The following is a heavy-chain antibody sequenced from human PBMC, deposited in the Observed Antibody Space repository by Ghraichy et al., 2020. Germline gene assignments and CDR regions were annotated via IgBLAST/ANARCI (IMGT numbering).Heavy chain of an antibody. CDR2: LRFDGINK. CDR1: GFTISASG. Sequence: GGSLRLSCEASGFTISASGMHWVRQAPGKGLEWVALLRFDGINKYYPDSVKGRFTISRDDSKNTLFLEMNSVTTEDTAVYYCAKASGWRITDFGAQGTPVTVSS. CDR3: AKASGWRITDF. D-gene: IGHD3-16*01. J-gene: IGHJ4*02. V-gene: IGHV3-30*02.